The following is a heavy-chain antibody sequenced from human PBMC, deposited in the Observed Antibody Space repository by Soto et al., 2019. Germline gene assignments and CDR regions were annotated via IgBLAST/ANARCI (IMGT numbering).Heavy chain of an antibody. D-gene: IGHD2-15*01. J-gene: IGHJ3*02. Sequence: GGSLRLSCAASGFTFSSYAMSWVRQAPGKGLEWVSAISGSGGSTYYADSVKGRFTISRDNSKNTLYLQMNSLRAEDTAVYYCAKGKDCSGGSCYRRGHAFDIWGQGTMVTVSS. CDR1: GFTFSSYA. CDR2: ISGSGGST. CDR3: AKGKDCSGGSCYRRGHAFDI. V-gene: IGHV3-23*01.